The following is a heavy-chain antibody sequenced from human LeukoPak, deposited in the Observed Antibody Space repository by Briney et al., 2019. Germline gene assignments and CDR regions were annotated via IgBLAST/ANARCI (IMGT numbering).Heavy chain of an antibody. V-gene: IGHV4-4*09. D-gene: IGHD4-17*01. J-gene: IGHJ6*03. CDR2: IAPSGGA. CDR1: GASISTYY. CDR3: ARHVATTVTRGYSCPPMDV. Sequence: PSETLSLTCTASGASISTYYWSWIRQPPGEGLEWIAYIAPSGGAVYNPPLNSRLTVSVDTSKNQFSLKLNSVTAADTAVYYCARHVATTVTRGYSCPPMDVWGKGTTVSVSS.